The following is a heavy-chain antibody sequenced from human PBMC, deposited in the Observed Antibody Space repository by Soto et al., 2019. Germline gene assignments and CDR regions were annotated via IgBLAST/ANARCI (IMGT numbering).Heavy chain of an antibody. Sequence: QVQLVQSGAEVKKPGASVKVSCKASGYTFTSYGISWVRQAPGQGLEWMGWISAYNGNTKYAQKLKGRVTMTTDTSTSTADMELRRLRSDDTAVYYGTREPNYSDYWGQGTLFTVSS. CDR1: GYTFTSYG. CDR2: ISAYNGNT. CDR3: TREPNYSDY. J-gene: IGHJ4*02. V-gene: IGHV1-18*01.